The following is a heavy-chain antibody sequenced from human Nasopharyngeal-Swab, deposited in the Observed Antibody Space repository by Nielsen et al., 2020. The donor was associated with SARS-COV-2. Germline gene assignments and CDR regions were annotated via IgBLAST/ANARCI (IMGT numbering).Heavy chain of an antibody. CDR2: MYYSGST. Sequence: SETLSLTCTVSGGSISSGGYYWSWIRQHPGRGLECIGYMYYSGSTYYNPSLKSRVTISADTSNNQFSLRLSSVTAADTAVYYCARGEFGVSYYYNGMDVWGQGTTVTVSS. J-gene: IGHJ6*02. D-gene: IGHD3-10*01. CDR3: ARGEFGVSYYYNGMDV. V-gene: IGHV4-31*03. CDR1: GGSISSGGYY.